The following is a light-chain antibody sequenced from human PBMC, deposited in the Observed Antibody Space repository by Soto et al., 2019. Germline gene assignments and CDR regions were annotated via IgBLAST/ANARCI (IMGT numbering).Light chain of an antibody. CDR2: EVS. J-gene: IGLJ1*01. CDR3: SSYTSSSTPFV. V-gene: IGLV2-14*01. Sequence: QSALTQPASVSGPPGQSITISCTGTSSDVGGYNYVSWYQQHPGKAPKPMIYEVSNRPSGVSNRFSGSKSGNTASLTISGLQAEDEADYYCSSYTSSSTPFVFGTGTKVTVL. CDR1: SSDVGGYNY.